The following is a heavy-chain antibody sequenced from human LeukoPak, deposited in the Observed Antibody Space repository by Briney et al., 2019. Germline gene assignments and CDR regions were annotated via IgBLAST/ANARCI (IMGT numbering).Heavy chain of an antibody. CDR2: IYYSGST. D-gene: IGHD6-13*01. Sequence: SETLSLTCTVSGGSISSYYWSWIRQPPGKGLEWIGYIYYSGSTNYNPSLKSRVTISVDTSKNQFSLKLSSVTAAHTAVYYCARVVLSAAGLLDAFDIWGQGTMVTVSS. J-gene: IGHJ3*02. CDR3: ARVVLSAAGLLDAFDI. CDR1: GGSISSYY. V-gene: IGHV4-59*01.